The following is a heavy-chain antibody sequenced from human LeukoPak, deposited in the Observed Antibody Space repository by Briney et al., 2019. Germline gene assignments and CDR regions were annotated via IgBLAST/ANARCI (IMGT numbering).Heavy chain of an antibody. Sequence: GGSLRLSCAASGFTFSNYWMHWVRQAPGKGLEWVAVIWYDGSNKYYADSVKGRFTISRDNSKNTLYLQMNSLRAEDTAVYYCARDHSSGWYSDYFDYWGQGTLVTVSS. CDR1: GFTFSNYW. J-gene: IGHJ4*02. D-gene: IGHD6-19*01. CDR3: ARDHSSGWYSDYFDY. CDR2: IWYDGSNK. V-gene: IGHV3-33*08.